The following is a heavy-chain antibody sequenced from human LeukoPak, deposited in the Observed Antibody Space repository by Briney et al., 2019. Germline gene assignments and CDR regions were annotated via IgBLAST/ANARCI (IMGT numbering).Heavy chain of an antibody. Sequence: PGGSLRLSCAASGFTFSSYWMHWVRQAPGKGLVWVSRINSDGSSTSYADSVKGRFTISRDNAKNTLYLQMNSLRAEDTAVYYCANLPLDDYGEYYGMDVWGQGTTVTVSS. CDR2: INSDGSST. J-gene: IGHJ6*02. V-gene: IGHV3-74*01. CDR1: GFTFSSYW. D-gene: IGHD4-17*01. CDR3: ANLPLDDYGEYYGMDV.